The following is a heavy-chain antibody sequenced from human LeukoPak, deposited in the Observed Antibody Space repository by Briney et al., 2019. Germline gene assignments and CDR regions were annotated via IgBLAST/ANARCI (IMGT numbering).Heavy chain of an antibody. CDR2: IIPILGIA. J-gene: IGHJ6*02. CDR1: GGTFSSYA. CDR3: AGGWVAARSGYYYYGMDV. D-gene: IGHD6-6*01. Sequence: ASVKVSCKASGGTFSSYAISWVRQAPGQGLEWMGRIIPILGIANYAQKFQGRVTITADKSTSTAYMELSSLRSEDTAVYYCAGGWVAARSGYYYYGMDVWGQGTTVTVSS. V-gene: IGHV1-69*04.